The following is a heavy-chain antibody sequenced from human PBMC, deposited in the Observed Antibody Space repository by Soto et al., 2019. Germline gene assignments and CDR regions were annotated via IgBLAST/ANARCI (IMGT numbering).Heavy chain of an antibody. Sequence: ASVKVSCKASGYSFTDYHIHWVRQDTGQGLEWLGRINPKSGGTSTAQKFQGWVTMTTDTSISTASMELTRLTSDDTAIYYCARDDSTDCSNGVCSFFYNHDMDVWGQGTTVTVSS. CDR3: ARDDSTDCSNGVCSFFYNHDMDV. CDR1: GYSFTDYH. CDR2: INPKSGGT. J-gene: IGHJ6*02. V-gene: IGHV1-2*04. D-gene: IGHD2-8*01.